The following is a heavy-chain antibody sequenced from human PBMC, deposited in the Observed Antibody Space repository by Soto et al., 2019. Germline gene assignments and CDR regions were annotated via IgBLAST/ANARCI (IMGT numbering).Heavy chain of an antibody. CDR1: GFTFSSYG. Sequence: GGSLRLSCAASGFTFSSYGMHWVRQAPCKGLEWVAVISYDGSNKYYADSVKGRFTISRDNSKNTLYLQMNSLRAEDTAVYYCAKDRVTIFGVVNHYYYYYGMDVWGQGTTVTVSS. J-gene: IGHJ6*02. V-gene: IGHV3-30*18. CDR2: ISYDGSNK. CDR3: AKDRVTIFGVVNHYYYYYGMDV. D-gene: IGHD3-3*01.